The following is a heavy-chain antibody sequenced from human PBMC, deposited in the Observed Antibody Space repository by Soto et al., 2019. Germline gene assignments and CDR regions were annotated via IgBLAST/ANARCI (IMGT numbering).Heavy chain of an antibody. CDR1: GFSLTGSGVG. D-gene: IGHD3-3*01. CDR2: IYWDDDK. J-gene: IGHJ4*02. Sequence: SGPTLVNPTQTLTLTCTFSGFSLTGSGVGVGWIRQPPGKALEWLALIYWDDDKRYSPSLKSRLTITKDTSKSQVALTVTNMDPVDTATYYCARFLWSDTSLYYFDYWGQ. CDR3: ARFLWSDTSLYYFDY. V-gene: IGHV2-5*02.